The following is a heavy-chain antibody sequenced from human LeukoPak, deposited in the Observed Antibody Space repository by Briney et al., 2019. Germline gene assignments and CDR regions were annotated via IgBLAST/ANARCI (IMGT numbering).Heavy chain of an antibody. Sequence: RVSCKASGYTFTSYAMHWVRQAPGKGLEWVAVISYDGSNKYYADSVKGRFTISRDNSKNTLYLQMNSLRAEDTAVYYCARDHLLGRNYDFWSGYYPQDYYYGMDVWGQGTTVTVSS. J-gene: IGHJ6*02. CDR2: ISYDGSNK. D-gene: IGHD3-3*01. CDR3: ARDHLLGRNYDFWSGYYPQDYYYGMDV. CDR1: GYTFTSYA. V-gene: IGHV3-30-3*01.